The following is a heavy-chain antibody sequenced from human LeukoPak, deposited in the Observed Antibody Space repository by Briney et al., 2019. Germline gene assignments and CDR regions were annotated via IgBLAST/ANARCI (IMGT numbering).Heavy chain of an antibody. Sequence: GGSLRLSCAASGFTFSSYWMSWVRQAPGKGLEWVANIKQDGSEKYYVDSVKGRFTISRDNAKNSLYLQMNSLRAEDTAVYYCARVAGITMIVVVPLYYFDYWGQGTLVTVSS. J-gene: IGHJ4*02. D-gene: IGHD3-22*01. CDR2: IKQDGSEK. V-gene: IGHV3-7*01. CDR3: ARVAGITMIVVVPLYYFDY. CDR1: GFTFSSYW.